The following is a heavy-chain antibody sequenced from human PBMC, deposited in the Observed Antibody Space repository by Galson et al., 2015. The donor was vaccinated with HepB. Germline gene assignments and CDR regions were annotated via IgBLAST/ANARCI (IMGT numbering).Heavy chain of an antibody. V-gene: IGHV3-7*03. J-gene: IGHJ5*02. CDR3: ARDQDCSGGSCYSYGWFDP. D-gene: IGHD2-15*01. CDR2: INQDGSEE. Sequence: SLRLSCAASGVTINSYWMSWVRQAPGKGLEWVAKINQDGSEEYSVDSVKGRFTISRDNAKNLVYLQMNSLREEDTAVNYCARDQDCSGGSCYSYGWFDPWCQGTLVTVSS. CDR1: GVTINSYW.